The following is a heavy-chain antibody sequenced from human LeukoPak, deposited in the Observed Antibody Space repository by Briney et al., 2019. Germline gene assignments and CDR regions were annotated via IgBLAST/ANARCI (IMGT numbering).Heavy chain of an antibody. Sequence: ASVKVSCKASGYTFTGYYMHWVRQAPGQGLEWMGWINTYSGGTNYAQKFQGCVTMTRDTSISTAYMELSRLRSDDTAVYYCARDTGSSWYSFDYWGQGTLVTVSS. D-gene: IGHD6-13*01. J-gene: IGHJ4*02. V-gene: IGHV1-2*04. CDR3: ARDTGSSWYSFDY. CDR2: INTYSGGT. CDR1: GYTFTGYY.